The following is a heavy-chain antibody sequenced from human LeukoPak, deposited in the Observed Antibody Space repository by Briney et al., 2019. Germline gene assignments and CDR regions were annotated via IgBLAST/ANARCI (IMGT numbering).Heavy chain of an antibody. V-gene: IGHV4-59*01. Sequence: SETLSLTCTVFGGSIDSYYWSWIRQTPGKGLEWIGYIYYSGSTKYNPSLKSRVTISVDTSKNQFSLKLSSVTAADTAVYYCARDRRIARSENAFDIWGQGTMVTVSS. D-gene: IGHD6-13*01. CDR1: GGSIDSYY. J-gene: IGHJ3*02. CDR3: ARDRRIARSENAFDI. CDR2: IYYSGST.